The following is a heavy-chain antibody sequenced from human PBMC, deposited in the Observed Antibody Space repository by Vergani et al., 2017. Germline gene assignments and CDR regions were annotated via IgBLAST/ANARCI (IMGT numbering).Heavy chain of an antibody. CDR1: GFTFSDYA. D-gene: IGHD2-2*01. Sequence: QVQLVDSGGGVVQPGGSLRLSCAASGFTFSDYAMHWVRQAPGKGLEWVAFISYDGSNKYYADSVKGRFTISRDNPKNTLYLQMNSLRTEDTAVYFCAKVRDANQLPHYWSQGTLVTVSS. CDR3: AKVRDANQLPHY. J-gene: IGHJ4*02. V-gene: IGHV3-30*02. CDR2: ISYDGSNK.